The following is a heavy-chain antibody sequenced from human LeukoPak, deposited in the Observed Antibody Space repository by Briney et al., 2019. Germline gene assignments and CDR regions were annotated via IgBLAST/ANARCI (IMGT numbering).Heavy chain of an antibody. CDR1: GFTLSSYA. V-gene: IGHV3-23*01. J-gene: IGHJ4*02. CDR3: AKGPHYDILTGYYTPFDY. D-gene: IGHD3-9*01. Sequence: GGSLRLSCAASGFTLSSYAMSWVRQAPGKGLEWVSAISGSGGSTYYADSVKGRFTISRDSSKNTLYLQMNSLGAEDTAVYYCAKGPHYDILTGYYTPFDYWGQGTLVTVSS. CDR2: ISGSGGST.